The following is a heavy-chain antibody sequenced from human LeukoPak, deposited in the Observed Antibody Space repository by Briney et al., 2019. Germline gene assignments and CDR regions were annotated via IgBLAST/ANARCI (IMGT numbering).Heavy chain of an antibody. Sequence: GGSLRLSCAASGFTFSSYAMHWVRQAPAKGLEWVAVISYDGSNKYYTDSVKGRFSISRDNSKNTLYLQMNSLRAEDTAVYYCAKDPGYCSGGGCYYFDYWGQGTLVTVSS. D-gene: IGHD2-15*01. CDR2: ISYDGSNK. CDR3: AKDPGYCSGGGCYYFDY. CDR1: GFTFSSYA. J-gene: IGHJ4*02. V-gene: IGHV3-30*18.